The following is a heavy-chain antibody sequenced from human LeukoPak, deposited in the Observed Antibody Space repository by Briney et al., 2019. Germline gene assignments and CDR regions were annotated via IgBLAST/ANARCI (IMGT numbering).Heavy chain of an antibody. D-gene: IGHD5-12*01. J-gene: IGHJ6*02. CDR1: GGSVSRGSYY. CDR2: IYYSGST. V-gene: IGHV4-61*01. Sequence: SETLSLTCTVSGGSVSRGSYYWSWIRQSPGKGLEWIGYIYYSGSTNYNPSLKSRVTISVDTSKNQFSLKLSSVTAADTAVYYCARDLGGVATYYGMDVWGQGTTVTVSS. CDR3: ARDLGGVATYYGMDV.